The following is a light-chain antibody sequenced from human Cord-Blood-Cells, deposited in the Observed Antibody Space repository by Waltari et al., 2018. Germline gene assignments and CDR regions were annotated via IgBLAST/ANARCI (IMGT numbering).Light chain of an antibody. V-gene: IGLV3-19*01. CDR2: GKN. CDR1: SLRSYY. CDR3: NSRDSSGNHWV. Sequence: SSELTQDPAVSVALGQTVRIKCQGDSLRSYYASWYQQTPGPAPVLVIYGKNNRPSGIPDRFSDSSSGNTASLTITGAQAEDEADYYCNSRDSSGNHWVFGGGTKLTVL. J-gene: IGLJ3*02.